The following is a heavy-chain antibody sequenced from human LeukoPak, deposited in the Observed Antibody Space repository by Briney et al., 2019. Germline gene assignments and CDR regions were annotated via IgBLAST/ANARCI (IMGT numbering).Heavy chain of an antibody. Sequence: PGGSLRLSCSASGFAFSNYVMSWVRQAPGKGLEWVSAISGSGNNTYYADSVKGRFTISRDNSKNTLYLQMNTLRVEDTAVYYCAKDGRIAVAGSLGGDWFDPWDQGTLVTVSS. V-gene: IGHV3-23*01. CDR1: GFAFSNYV. J-gene: IGHJ5*02. CDR2: ISGSGNNT. D-gene: IGHD6-19*01. CDR3: AKDGRIAVAGSLGGDWFDP.